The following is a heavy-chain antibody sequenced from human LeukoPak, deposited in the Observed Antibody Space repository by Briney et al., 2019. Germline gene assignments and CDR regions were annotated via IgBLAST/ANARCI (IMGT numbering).Heavy chain of an antibody. CDR3: AAQKRGNYRPYYFDY. J-gene: IGHJ4*02. Sequence: GGSLRLSCVASGFTFINYAMSWVRQPPGKGLEWVSAITTSGDNTYYADSVKGRFTISRDNSKNTLYLQMNSLRAEDTALYYCAAQKRGNYRPYYFDYWGQGTLVTVSS. V-gene: IGHV3-23*01. CDR1: GFTFINYA. CDR2: ITTSGDNT. D-gene: IGHD3-16*02.